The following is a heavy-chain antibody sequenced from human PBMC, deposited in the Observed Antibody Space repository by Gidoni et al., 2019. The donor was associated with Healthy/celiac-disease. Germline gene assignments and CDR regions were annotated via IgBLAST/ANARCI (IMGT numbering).Heavy chain of an antibody. CDR1: EFTFSSYS. CDR2: SSSSSSTI. J-gene: IGHJ5*02. CDR3: ARVIGSSSNWFDP. Sequence: EVQLVESGGGLVQHGGCLTLSCAASEFTFSSYSMNWVRQAPGKGLEWVSYSSSSSSTIYYADSVKGRFTISRDNAKNSLYLQMNSLRDEDTAVYYCARVIGSSSNWFDPWGQGTLVTV. V-gene: IGHV3-48*02. D-gene: IGHD6-6*01.